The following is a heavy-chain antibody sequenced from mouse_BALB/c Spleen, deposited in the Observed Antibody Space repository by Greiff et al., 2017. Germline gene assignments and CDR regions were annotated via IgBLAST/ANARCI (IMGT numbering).Heavy chain of an antibody. J-gene: IGHJ3*01. D-gene: IGHD4-1*01. V-gene: IGHV3-2*02. CDR1: GYSITSDYA. CDR2: ISYSGST. Sequence: EVQLQESGPGLVKPSQSLSLTCTVTGYSITSDYAWNWIRQFPGNKLEWMGYISYSGSTSYNPSLKSRISITRDTSKNQFFLQLNSVTTEDTATYYCARGEKNWGGAYWGQGTLVTVSA. CDR3: ARGEKNWGGAY.